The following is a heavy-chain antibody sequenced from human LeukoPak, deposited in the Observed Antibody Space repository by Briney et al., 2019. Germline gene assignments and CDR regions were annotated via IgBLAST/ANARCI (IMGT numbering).Heavy chain of an antibody. V-gene: IGHV4-38-2*02. J-gene: IGHJ6*03. D-gene: IGHD2-2*01. CDR2: IYHSGST. CDR3: ARDRYCSSTSCPRDYYYMDV. Sequence: SETLSLTCAVSGYSISSGYYWGWIRQPPGKGLEWIGSIYHSGSTNYNPSLKSRVTISVDKSKNQFSLKLSSVTAADTAVYYCARDRYCSSTSCPRDYYYMDVWGKGTTVTVSS. CDR1: GYSISSGYY.